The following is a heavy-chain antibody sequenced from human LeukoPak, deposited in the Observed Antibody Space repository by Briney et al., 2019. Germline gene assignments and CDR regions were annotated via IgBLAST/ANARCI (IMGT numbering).Heavy chain of an antibody. D-gene: IGHD4-17*01. CDR3: AKDPNGDYVGAFDM. Sequence: GRSLRLSCAASGFTFSSYAMHWVRQAPGKGLEWVAVISYDGSNKYYADSVKGRFTISRDNSKNTLYLQMNGLRAEDTAVYYCAKDPNGDYVGAFDMWGQGTMVTVSS. CDR1: GFTFSSYA. V-gene: IGHV3-30-3*01. J-gene: IGHJ3*02. CDR2: ISYDGSNK.